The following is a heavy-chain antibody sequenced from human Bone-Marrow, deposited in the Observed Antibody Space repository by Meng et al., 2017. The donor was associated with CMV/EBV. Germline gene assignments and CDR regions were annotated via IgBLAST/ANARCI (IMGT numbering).Heavy chain of an antibody. Sequence: GESLKISCAASGFTVSSNYMSWVRQAPGKGLEWVSVIYSGGSTYYADSVKGRFTISRDNSKNTLYLQMNSLRAEDTAVYYCARGGIARSRELYYYYGMDFWGQGTMVTVSS. D-gene: IGHD6-13*01. CDR1: GFTVSSNY. CDR3: ARGGIARSRELYYYYGMDF. V-gene: IGHV3-53*01. J-gene: IGHJ6*01. CDR2: IYSGGST.